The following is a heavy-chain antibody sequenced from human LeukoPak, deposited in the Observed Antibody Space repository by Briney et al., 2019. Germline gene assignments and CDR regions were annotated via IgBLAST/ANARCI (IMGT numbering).Heavy chain of an antibody. V-gene: IGHV3-74*01. CDR2: INSDGRST. Sequence: GGSLRLSCAASGFTFSSYWMHWVRQAPGEGLMWVSRINSDGRSTDYADSGKGRFTISRANAQNTLYLKMNSLRAEDTAVYYCARTNYYDSNRAYYRQFDYWGQGTLVTVSS. CDR3: ARTNYYDSNRAYYRQFDY. D-gene: IGHD3-22*01. J-gene: IGHJ4*02. CDR1: GFTFSSYW.